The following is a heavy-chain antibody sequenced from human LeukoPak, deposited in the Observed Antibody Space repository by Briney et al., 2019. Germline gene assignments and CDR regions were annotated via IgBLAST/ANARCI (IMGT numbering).Heavy chain of an antibody. CDR3: ARHGSDWAFDF. V-gene: IGHV4-59*08. CDR1: GGSFSTYY. CDR2: LYYNGSP. Sequence: PSETLSLTCTVSGGSFSTYYWSWIRQPPGTGLEWIAYLYYNGSPNDNPSLRSRVTISIDTSKNQFSLKLSSVTAADTAVYYCARHGSDWAFDFWGRGTLVTVSS. J-gene: IGHJ4*02. D-gene: IGHD6-19*01.